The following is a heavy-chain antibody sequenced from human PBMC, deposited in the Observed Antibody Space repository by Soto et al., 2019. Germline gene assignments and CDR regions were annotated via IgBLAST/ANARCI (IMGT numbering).Heavy chain of an antibody. Sequence: PSETLSLTCTISGGSISVYYWSWIRQTPGQGLEWFGYIYASGSPYHNPSLRSRVTISADMSKNQISLKLTSPTAADTAVYYCARGVGSSPPQYWGRGTLVTVSS. D-gene: IGHD1-26*01. J-gene: IGHJ4*02. CDR2: IYASGSP. CDR3: ARGVGSSPPQY. CDR1: GGSISVYY. V-gene: IGHV4-59*01.